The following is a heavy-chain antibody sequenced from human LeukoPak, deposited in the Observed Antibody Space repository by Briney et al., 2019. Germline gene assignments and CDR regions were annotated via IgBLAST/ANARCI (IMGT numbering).Heavy chain of an antibody. CDR2: IYSGGST. J-gene: IGHJ4*02. Sequence: GGSLRLSCAASGFTVSSNYMSWVRQAPGKGPEWVSVIYSGGSTYYADSVKGRFTISRDNSKNTLYLQMNSLRAEDTAVYYCARDGFYYDSSGPFDYWGQGTLVTVSS. CDR1: GFTVSSNY. CDR3: ARDGFYYDSSGPFDY. V-gene: IGHV3-53*01. D-gene: IGHD3-22*01.